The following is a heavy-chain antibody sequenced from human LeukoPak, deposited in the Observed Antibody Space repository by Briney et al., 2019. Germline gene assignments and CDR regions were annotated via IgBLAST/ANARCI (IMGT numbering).Heavy chain of an antibody. CDR2: IYYSGNT. D-gene: IGHD1-26*01. CDR3: AHFKGGSFDF. Sequence: SETLSLTCAVSGGSINSYYWGWIRQPPGKGLEWIGSIYYSGNTYYNPSLKSRVTISVDTSKNQFSLKLTSVTAADTAVYYCAHFKGGSFDFWGQGTMVTVSS. J-gene: IGHJ3*01. V-gene: IGHV4-59*05. CDR1: GGSINSYY.